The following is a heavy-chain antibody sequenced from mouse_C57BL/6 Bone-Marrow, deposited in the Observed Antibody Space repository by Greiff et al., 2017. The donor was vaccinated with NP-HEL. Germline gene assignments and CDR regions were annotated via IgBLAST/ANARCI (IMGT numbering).Heavy chain of an antibody. CDR3: ARGGIYYDYDVPAWFAY. J-gene: IGHJ3*01. CDR2: INPCSGYT. Sequence: VQLQQSGAELAKPGASVKLSCKASGYTFTSYWMHWVKQRPGQGLEWIGYINPCSGYTKYNQKFKDKATLTADKSSSTAYMQLSSLTYEDSAVYYCARGGIYYDYDVPAWFAYWGQGTLVTVSA. V-gene: IGHV1-7*01. CDR1: GYTFTSYW. D-gene: IGHD2-4*01.